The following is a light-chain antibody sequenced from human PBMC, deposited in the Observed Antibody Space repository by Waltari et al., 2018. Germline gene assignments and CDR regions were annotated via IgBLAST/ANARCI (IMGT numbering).Light chain of an antibody. J-gene: IGKJ1*01. CDR1: QGVSSY. V-gene: IGKV3D-11*01. CDR3: QQRSTWPWT. Sequence: EIVLTQSPATLSLSPGERATLSCRASQGVSSYLAWYQQKPGQAPRLLIYDTSNRATGIPARFSGSGPGPDFTLTISSLEPEGFAVYYCQQRSTWPWTFGQGTKVEIK. CDR2: DTS.